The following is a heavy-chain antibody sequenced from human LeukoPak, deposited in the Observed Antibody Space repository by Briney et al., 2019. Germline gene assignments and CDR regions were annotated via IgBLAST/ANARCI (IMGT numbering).Heavy chain of an antibody. V-gene: IGHV3-30*03. Sequence: GRSLRLPCAASGFTFSSYGMHWVRQAPGKGLEWVAVISYDGSNKYYADSVKGRFTISRDNSKNTLYLQMNSLRAEDTAVYYCADHGGNSGYFQHWGQGTLVTVSS. CDR3: ADHGGNSGYFQH. J-gene: IGHJ1*01. CDR1: GFTFSSYG. CDR2: ISYDGSNK. D-gene: IGHD4-23*01.